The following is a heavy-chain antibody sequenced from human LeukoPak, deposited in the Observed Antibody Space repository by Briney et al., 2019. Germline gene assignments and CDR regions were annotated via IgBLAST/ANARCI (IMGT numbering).Heavy chain of an antibody. CDR2: INQDGSEK. J-gene: IGHJ4*02. CDR1: GFKFSSYW. Sequence: PGGSLRLSCAASGFKFSSYWVNWVRQAPGKGLEPVANINQDGSEKYYVDSVKGRFTISRDNAKNSLYLQMSSLRAEDTAVYYCTRGGYSDYWGQGTLVTVSS. CDR3: TRGGYSDY. V-gene: IGHV3-7*01.